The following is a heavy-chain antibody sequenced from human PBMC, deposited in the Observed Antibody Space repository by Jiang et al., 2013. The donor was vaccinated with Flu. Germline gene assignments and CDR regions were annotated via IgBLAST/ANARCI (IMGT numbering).Heavy chain of an antibody. V-gene: IGHV3-30*02. CDR3: AKDTQSLGLDY. Sequence: SRDNSKNTLYLQMNSLRAEDTAVYYCAKDTQSLGLDYWGQGTLVTVSS. J-gene: IGHJ4*02. D-gene: IGHD3-3*02.